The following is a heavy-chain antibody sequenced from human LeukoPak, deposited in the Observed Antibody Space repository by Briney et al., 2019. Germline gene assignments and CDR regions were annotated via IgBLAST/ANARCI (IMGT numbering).Heavy chain of an antibody. CDR3: ARGHHYYDSSGYWAPFDY. Sequence: SVKVSCKASGGTFSSYAISWVRQAPGQGLEWMGGIIPIFGTANYAQKFQGRVTITADKSTSTAYMELSSLRSEDTAVYYCARGHHYYDSSGYWAPFDYWGQGTLVTVSS. J-gene: IGHJ4*02. CDR1: GGTFSSYA. CDR2: IIPIFGTA. V-gene: IGHV1-69*06. D-gene: IGHD3-22*01.